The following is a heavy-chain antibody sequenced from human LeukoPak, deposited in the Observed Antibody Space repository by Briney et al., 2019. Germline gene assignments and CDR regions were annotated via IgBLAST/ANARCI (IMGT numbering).Heavy chain of an antibody. CDR1: GFTFSRYC. D-gene: IGHD3-10*01. J-gene: IGHJ4*02. CDR3: TSFRGGDFRPV. Sequence: PGGSLRLSCAASGFTFSRYCMHWVRQAPGKGLVWVSRVNSDGTTTTYADSVRGRFTISRDKAKHTLYLQMNSLRAEETAVYYCTSFRGGDFRPVWGQGTLITVSS. V-gene: IGHV3-74*01. CDR2: VNSDGTTT.